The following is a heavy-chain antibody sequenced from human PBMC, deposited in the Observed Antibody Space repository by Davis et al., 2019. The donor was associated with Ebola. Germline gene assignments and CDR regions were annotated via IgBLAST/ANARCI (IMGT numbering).Heavy chain of an antibody. CDR3: ARAMGMSVTTLDY. Sequence: SVKVSCKASGGTISTYSISWVRQAPGQGLQWMGGIIPIYGAPNYAQMFQGRITITADESTGTVYMELRGLRSEDTAVYYCARAMGMSVTTLDYWGQGTLVTVSS. D-gene: IGHD4-17*01. CDR1: GGTISTYS. CDR2: IIPIYGAP. J-gene: IGHJ4*02. V-gene: IGHV1-69*13.